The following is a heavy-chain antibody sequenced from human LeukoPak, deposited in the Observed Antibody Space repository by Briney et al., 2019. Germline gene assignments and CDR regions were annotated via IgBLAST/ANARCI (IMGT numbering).Heavy chain of an antibody. V-gene: IGHV4-39*01. D-gene: IGHD5/OR15-5a*01. Sequence: PSETLSLTCTVSGXSISTSSYSWIRIRPPPGQGLVWIGTIYTSGSTYYNPSLKNRLTISVETSNNQITLNLSSLTAAETAVYYCARQVPGVYNLYYFNFWGQGTLVTVSS. CDR2: IYTSGST. CDR3: ARQVPGVYNLYYFNF. CDR1: GXSISTSSYS. J-gene: IGHJ4*02.